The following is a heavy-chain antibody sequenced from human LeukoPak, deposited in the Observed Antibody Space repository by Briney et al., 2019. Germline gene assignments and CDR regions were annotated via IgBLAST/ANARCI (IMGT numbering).Heavy chain of an antibody. J-gene: IGHJ4*02. CDR3: ARDPVYSGADLDY. V-gene: IGHV1-18*01. CDR2: ISAYNGNI. CDR1: GYMFTSYG. Sequence: ASVKVSCKTSGYMFTSYGISWVRQAPGQGLEWMGWISAYNGNINYAQKFQGRVTMTTDTSTSTAYMELRSLRSDDTAVYYCARDPVYSGADLDYWGQGTLVTVSS. D-gene: IGHD5-12*01.